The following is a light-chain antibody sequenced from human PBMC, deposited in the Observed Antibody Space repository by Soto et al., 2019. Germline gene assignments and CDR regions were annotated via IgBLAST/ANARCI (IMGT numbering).Light chain of an antibody. CDR1: SSDVGSYSY. J-gene: IGLJ1*01. Sequence: SVLTQPASVSGSPGQSITISCTGTSSDVGSYSYVSWYQQHPGKAPKLMIYEVSDRPSGISSRFSGSKSGNTASLTISGLQTEDEADYYCSSYTSSSTLFGTGTKVTVL. CDR3: SSYTSSSTL. CDR2: EVS. V-gene: IGLV2-14*01.